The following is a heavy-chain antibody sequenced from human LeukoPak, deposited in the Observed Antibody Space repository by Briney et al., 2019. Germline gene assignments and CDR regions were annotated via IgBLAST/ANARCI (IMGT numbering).Heavy chain of an antibody. CDR1: GYTFTAYY. J-gene: IGHJ4*02. CDR2: INPNSGGT. CDR3: ASGYSSGWAGDY. D-gene: IGHD6-19*01. V-gene: IGHV1-2*02. Sequence: ASVKVSFKASGYTFTAYYLHWVRQAPGQGLEWMGWINPNSGGTNFVQKFQGRVTMTRDTSINTAYMELRRLRSDDTAVYYCASGYSSGWAGDYWGQGTLVTVSS.